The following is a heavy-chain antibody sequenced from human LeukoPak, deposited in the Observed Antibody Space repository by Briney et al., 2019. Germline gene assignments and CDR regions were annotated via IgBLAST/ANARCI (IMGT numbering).Heavy chain of an antibody. D-gene: IGHD3-10*01. CDR3: ARDNRMVRGVKYYYYGMDV. CDR1: GFTFSSYG. J-gene: IGHJ6*02. V-gene: IGHV3-33*01. CDR2: IWYDGSNK. Sequence: GGSLRLSCAASGFTFSSYGMHWVRQAPGKGLEWVAVIWYDGSNKYYADSVKGRFTISRDNAKNSLYLQMNSLRAEDTAVYYCARDNRMVRGVKYYYYGMDVWGQGTTVTVSS.